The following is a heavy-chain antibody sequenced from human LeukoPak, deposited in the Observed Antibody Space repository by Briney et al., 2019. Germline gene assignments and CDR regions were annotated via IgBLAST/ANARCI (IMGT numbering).Heavy chain of an antibody. CDR3: ARDGDAVSAAIAGAFDL. J-gene: IGHJ3*01. V-gene: IGHV4-61*09. Sequence: SETLSLTCTVSAVSISSGNFYWSWIRQSAGKGLEWIGHVYSTGNTKYNPSLKSRVTISADTSKNQISLRLRSVTAADTAMFYCARDGDAVSAAIAGAFDLWGRGTMVTVSS. CDR2: VYSTGNT. D-gene: IGHD2-2*01. CDR1: AVSISSGNFY.